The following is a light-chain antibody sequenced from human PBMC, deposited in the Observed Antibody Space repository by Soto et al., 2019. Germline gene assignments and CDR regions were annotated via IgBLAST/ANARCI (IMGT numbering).Light chain of an antibody. CDR2: GAS. CDR1: QTISYF. Sequence: DIQMTQSPSSLSASVGDRVTITCRASQTISYFLTWYQQKPGKAPKLLLHGASTLQTGVPSRFTGSGSGTEFTLTISSLQPEDFAIYYFQQNFHTPPAFGQGTRLEIK. J-gene: IGKJ5*01. V-gene: IGKV1-39*01. CDR3: QQNFHTPPA.